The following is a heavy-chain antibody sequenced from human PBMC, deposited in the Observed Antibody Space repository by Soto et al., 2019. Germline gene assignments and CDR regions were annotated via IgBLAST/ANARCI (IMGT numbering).Heavy chain of an antibody. J-gene: IGHJ5*02. V-gene: IGHV4-34*01. CDR1: GGSFSVYY. Sequence: QVQLQQWGAGLLKPSETLSLTCAVYGGSFSVYYWSWIRQPPGKGLEWIGEINHRGYTTYNPSLKSRVTISVDTSKNQFSLKLSSVTAADTAVYYCARVDIVTTNWFDPWGQGTPVTVSS. D-gene: IGHD5-12*01. CDR2: INHRGYT. CDR3: ARVDIVTTNWFDP.